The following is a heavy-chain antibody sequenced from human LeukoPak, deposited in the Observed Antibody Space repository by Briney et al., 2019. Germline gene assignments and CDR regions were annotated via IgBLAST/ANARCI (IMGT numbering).Heavy chain of an antibody. D-gene: IGHD1-26*01. CDR3: ARKATRRGYFDY. Sequence: GQSLSLSCAVAAFTFSSYAMSWVRQAPGKGLEWVSAISGSGGSTYYADSVKGRFTISRDNSKNTLYLQMNSLRAEDTDVYYCARKATRRGYFDYWGQGTLVTVSS. CDR1: AFTFSSYA. V-gene: IGHV3-23*01. J-gene: IGHJ4*02. CDR2: ISGSGGST.